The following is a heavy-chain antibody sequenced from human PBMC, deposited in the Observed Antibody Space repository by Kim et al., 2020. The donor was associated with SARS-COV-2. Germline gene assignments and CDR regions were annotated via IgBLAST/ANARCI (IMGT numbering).Heavy chain of an antibody. CDR2: ISSSSSYI. V-gene: IGHV3-21*01. CDR3: ARVNIVVVPAANGYYFDY. Sequence: GGSLRLSCAASGFTFSSYSMNWVRQAPGKGLEWVSSISSSSSYIYYADSVKGRFTISRDNAKNSLYLQMNSLRAEDTAVYYCARVNIVVVPAANGYYFDYWGQGTLVTVSS. J-gene: IGHJ4*02. CDR1: GFTFSSYS. D-gene: IGHD2-2*01.